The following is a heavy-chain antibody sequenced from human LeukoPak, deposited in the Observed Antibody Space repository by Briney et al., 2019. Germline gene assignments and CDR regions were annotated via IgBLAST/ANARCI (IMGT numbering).Heavy chain of an antibody. D-gene: IGHD2-2*01. CDR3: AKADRVYCSSTSCYEGFDY. CDR1: GFTFDDYA. J-gene: IGHJ4*02. CDR2: ISWNSGSI. Sequence: GGSLRLSCAASGFTFDDYAMHWVRQAPGKGLEWVSGISWNSGSIGYADSVKGRFTISRDNAKNSLYLQINSLRAEDTALYYCAKADRVYCSSTSCYEGFDYWGQGTLVTVSS. V-gene: IGHV3-9*01.